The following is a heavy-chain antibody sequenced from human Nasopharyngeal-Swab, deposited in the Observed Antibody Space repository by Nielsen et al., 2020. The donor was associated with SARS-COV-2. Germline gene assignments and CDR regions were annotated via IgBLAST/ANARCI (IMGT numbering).Heavy chain of an antibody. CDR2: ISWNSGSI. J-gene: IGHJ3*02. CDR3: AKDTAYYPVVAFDI. CDR1: GFTFDDYA. V-gene: IGHV3-9*01. Sequence: GGSLRLSCAASGFTFDDYAMHWVRHAPGKGLEWVSGISWNSGSIGYADSVKGRFTISRDNAKNSLYLQMYSLRAEDTALYYCAKDTAYYPVVAFDIWGQGTMVTVSS. D-gene: IGHD3-10*01.